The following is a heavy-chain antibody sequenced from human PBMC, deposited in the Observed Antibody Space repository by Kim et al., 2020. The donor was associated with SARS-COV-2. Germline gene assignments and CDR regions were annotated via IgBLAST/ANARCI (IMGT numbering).Heavy chain of an antibody. J-gene: IGHJ5*01. D-gene: IGHD2-15*01. Sequence: SETLSLTCAVYGGSFSGYYWSWIRQPPGKGLEWIGEINHSGSTNYNPSLKSRVTISVDTSKNQFSLKLSPVTAADTAVYYCARGSIVVVVAAVKKWFDT. CDR3: ARGSIVVVVAAVKKWFDT. V-gene: IGHV4-34*01. CDR2: INHSGST. CDR1: GGSFSGYY.